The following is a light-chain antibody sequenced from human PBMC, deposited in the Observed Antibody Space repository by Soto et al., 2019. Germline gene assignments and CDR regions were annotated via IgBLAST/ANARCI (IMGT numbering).Light chain of an antibody. CDR1: QSVSSD. CDR3: QQRSKWPLT. CDR2: DAS. V-gene: IGKV3-11*01. J-gene: IGKJ4*01. Sequence: EIMLTQSPATLSLSPGERATLSCRASQSVSSDLAWYQQKPGQAPRLLFYDASNRATGIPARFSGSGSGTDFTLTISSLEPEDLAVYYCQQRSKWPLTFGGGTKVEIK.